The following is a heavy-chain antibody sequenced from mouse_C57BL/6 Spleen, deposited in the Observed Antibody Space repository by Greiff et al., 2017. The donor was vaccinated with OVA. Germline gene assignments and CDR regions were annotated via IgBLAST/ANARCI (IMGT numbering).Heavy chain of an antibody. J-gene: IGHJ2*01. D-gene: IGHD1-1*01. CDR2: IWWDDDK. CDR3: ARIGSGYGSSSPYYFDY. Sequence: QVTLKESGPGILQPSQTLSLTCSFSGFSLSTFGMGVGWIRQPSGKGLEWLAHIWWDDDKYYNPALKSRLTISKDTSKNQVFRKIANVDTADTATYYCARIGSGYGSSSPYYFDYWGQGTTLTVSS. CDR1: GFSLSTFGMG. V-gene: IGHV8-8*01.